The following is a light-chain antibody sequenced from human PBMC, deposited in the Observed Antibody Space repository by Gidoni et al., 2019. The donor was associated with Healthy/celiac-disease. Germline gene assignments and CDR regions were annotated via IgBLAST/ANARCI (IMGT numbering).Light chain of an antibody. J-gene: IGKJ2*01. CDR3: QQYNNWPLMYT. CDR2: GAS. CDR1: QSVSSN. V-gene: IGKV3D-15*01. Sequence: EIVMTQPPATLSVSPGERATLSCRASQSVSSNLAWYQQKPGQAPRLLIYGASTRAIGIPARFSGSGSGTEFTLTISSLQSEDFAVYYCQQYNNWPLMYTFGQGTKLEIK.